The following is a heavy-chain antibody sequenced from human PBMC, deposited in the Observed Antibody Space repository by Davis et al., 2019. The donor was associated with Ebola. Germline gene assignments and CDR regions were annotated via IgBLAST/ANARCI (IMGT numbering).Heavy chain of an antibody. Sequence: ASVKASCKASGYTFTSYGISWVRQAPGQGLEWMGWISAYNGNTNYAQKLQGRVTMTTDTSTSTAYMELRSLRSDDTAMYYCARVLIAAAGTGWFDPWGQGTLVTVSS. CDR2: ISAYNGNT. CDR1: GYTFTSYG. D-gene: IGHD6-13*01. CDR3: ARVLIAAAGTGWFDP. V-gene: IGHV1-18*01. J-gene: IGHJ5*02.